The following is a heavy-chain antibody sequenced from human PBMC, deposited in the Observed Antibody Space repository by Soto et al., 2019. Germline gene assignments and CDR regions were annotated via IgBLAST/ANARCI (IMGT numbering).Heavy chain of an antibody. V-gene: IGHV4-30-4*01. CDR3: ARVTHPISGPYYYGMDV. Sequence: SETLSLTCTVSGGSISSGDYYWSWIRQPPGKGLEWIGYIYYSGSTYYNPSLKSRVTISVDTSKNQFSLKLSSVTAADTAVYYCARVTHPISGPYYYGMDVWGQGTTVTVSS. CDR1: GGSISSGDYY. CDR2: IYYSGST. D-gene: IGHD3-9*01. J-gene: IGHJ6*02.